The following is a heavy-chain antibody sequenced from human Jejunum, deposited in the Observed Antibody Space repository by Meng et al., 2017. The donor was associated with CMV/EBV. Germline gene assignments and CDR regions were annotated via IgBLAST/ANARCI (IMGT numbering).Heavy chain of an antibody. CDR1: VYTFTSYG. CDR3: ARVEVGITSGDY. J-gene: IGHJ4*02. CDR2: ISAYNGNT. V-gene: IGHV1-18*01. D-gene: IGHD1-26*01. Sequence: VHLVQSGAEGKKPGASVKVSCKASVYTFTSYGISWLRQAPGQGLEWMGWISAYNGNTNYAQTLQGRVTMTTDTSTSTAYMELRSLRSDDTAVYYCARVEVGITSGDYWGQGTLVTVSS.